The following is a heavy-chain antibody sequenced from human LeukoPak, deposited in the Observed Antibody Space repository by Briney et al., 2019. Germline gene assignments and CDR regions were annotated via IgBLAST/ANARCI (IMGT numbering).Heavy chain of an antibody. D-gene: IGHD2-15*01. J-gene: IGHJ4*02. CDR1: GFTFSNYW. Sequence: SGGSLRLSCVASGFTFSNYWMTWVRQAPGKGLEWVANIREDGSEKYYVDSVRGRFTISRDNTKNSLYLPMNSLRAEDTAVYYCAKDKWSPGYWGQGTLVTVSS. CDR3: AKDKWSPGY. CDR2: IREDGSEK. V-gene: IGHV3-7*01.